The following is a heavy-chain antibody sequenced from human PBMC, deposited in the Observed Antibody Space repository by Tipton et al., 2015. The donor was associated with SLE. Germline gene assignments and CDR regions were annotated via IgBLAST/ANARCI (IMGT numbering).Heavy chain of an antibody. J-gene: IGHJ4*02. CDR3: AKARYSSGWLVDY. CDR1: GFTFGDYA. V-gene: IGHV3-49*04. D-gene: IGHD6-19*01. CDR2: ITSKAYGGTT. Sequence: SLRLSCTASGFTFGDYAMSWVRQAPGKGLEWVGFITSKAYGGTTEYAASVKGRFTISRDDSKNTLYLQMNSLRAEDTAVYYCAKARYSSGWLVDYWGQGTLVTVSS.